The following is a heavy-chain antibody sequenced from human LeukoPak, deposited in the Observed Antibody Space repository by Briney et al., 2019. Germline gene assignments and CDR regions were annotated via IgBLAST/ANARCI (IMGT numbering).Heavy chain of an antibody. J-gene: IGHJ4*02. V-gene: IGHV3-33*01. CDR1: GFTFSSYG. CDR3: ARDGGYDFWSGYYQDY. D-gene: IGHD3-3*01. CDR2: IWYDGSNK. Sequence: GGSLRLSCAASGFTFSSYGMHWVRQAPGKGLEWVAVIWYDGSNKYYADSVKGRFTISRDNSKNTLYLQMNSLRAEDTAVYYCARDGGYDFWSGYYQDYWGQGTLVTVSS.